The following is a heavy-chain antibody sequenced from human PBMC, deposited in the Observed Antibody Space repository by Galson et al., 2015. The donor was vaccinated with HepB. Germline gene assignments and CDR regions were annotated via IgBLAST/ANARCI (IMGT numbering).Heavy chain of an antibody. V-gene: IGHV1-69*13. CDR3: ARGVVGARDYYYYYMDV. Sequence: SVKVSCKASGGTFSSYAISWVRQAPGQGLEWMGGIMPIFGSANYAQKFKGRVTITADESTSTAYMDLSSLRSEDTAVYYCARGVVGARDYYYYYMDVWGKGTTVTVSS. CDR1: GGTFSSYA. CDR2: IMPIFGSA. D-gene: IGHD1-26*01. J-gene: IGHJ6*03.